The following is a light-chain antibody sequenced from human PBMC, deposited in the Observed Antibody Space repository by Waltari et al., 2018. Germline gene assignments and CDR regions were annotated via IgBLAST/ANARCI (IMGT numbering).Light chain of an antibody. V-gene: IGLV1-47*01. Sequence: QSVLTQPPSASGTPGQRVTISSSGSGPHTESNYVSWYQQLPGTAPKLLIYKNNQRPSGVPDRFSGSKSGTSASLAISGLRSEDEADYYCAAWDASLGVLFGGGTKLTVL. J-gene: IGLJ2*01. CDR1: GPHTESNY. CDR2: KNN. CDR3: AAWDASLGVL.